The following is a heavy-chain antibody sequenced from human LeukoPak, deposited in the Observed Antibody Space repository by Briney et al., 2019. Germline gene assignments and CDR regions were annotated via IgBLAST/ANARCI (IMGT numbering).Heavy chain of an antibody. CDR2: IIPIFGTA. CDR1: GGTFSSYA. Sequence: GASVKVSCKASGGTFSSYAISWVRQAPGQGLEWMGGIIPIFGTANYAQKFQGRVTITTDESTSTAYMELSSLRSEDTAVYYCASGFSYITGTFFFWGQGTLVTVSS. CDR3: ASGFSYITGTFFF. J-gene: IGHJ4*02. D-gene: IGHD1-7*01. V-gene: IGHV1-69*05.